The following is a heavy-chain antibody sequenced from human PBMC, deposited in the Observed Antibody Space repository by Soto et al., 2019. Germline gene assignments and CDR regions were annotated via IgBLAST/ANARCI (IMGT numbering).Heavy chain of an antibody. Sequence: QVQLVGSGGGVVQPGRSLRLSCAASGFTFSSYAMHWVRQDPGKGLEWVAVISYDGSNKYYADSVKGRFTISRDNSKNTLYLQMNSLRAEDTAVYYCARDRVGAKAYYAVLDYWGQGTLVTVSS. CDR1: GFTFSSYA. CDR3: ARDRVGAKAYYAVLDY. J-gene: IGHJ4*02. D-gene: IGHD1-26*01. V-gene: IGHV3-30-3*01. CDR2: ISYDGSNK.